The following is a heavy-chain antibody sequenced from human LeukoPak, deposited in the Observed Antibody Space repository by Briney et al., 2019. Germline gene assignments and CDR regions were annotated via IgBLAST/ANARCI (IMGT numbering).Heavy chain of an antibody. Sequence: GGSLRLSCAASGFTFSSYGMNWVRQAPGKGLEWVAVISYDGSNKYYADSVKGRFTISRDNSKNTLYLQMNSLRAEDTAVYYCARGRNVSPTVTTFPHDAFDIWGQGTMVTVSS. J-gene: IGHJ3*02. V-gene: IGHV3-30*03. CDR2: ISYDGSNK. CDR3: ARGRNVSPTVTTFPHDAFDI. D-gene: IGHD4-17*01. CDR1: GFTFSSYG.